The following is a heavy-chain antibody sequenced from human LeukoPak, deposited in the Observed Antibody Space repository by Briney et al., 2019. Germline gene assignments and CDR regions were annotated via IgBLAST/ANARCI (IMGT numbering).Heavy chain of an antibody. D-gene: IGHD2-15*01. CDR1: GFTFSSYS. J-gene: IGHJ4*02. CDR3: ARGEDIVVVVAAREYYFDY. CDR2: ISCSSSYI. Sequence: GGSLRLSCAASGFTFSSYSMNWVRQAPGKGLEWVSSISCSSSYIYYADSVKGRFTISRDNAKNSLYLQMNSLRAEDTAVYYCARGEDIVVVVAAREYYFDYWGQGTLVTVSS. V-gene: IGHV3-21*01.